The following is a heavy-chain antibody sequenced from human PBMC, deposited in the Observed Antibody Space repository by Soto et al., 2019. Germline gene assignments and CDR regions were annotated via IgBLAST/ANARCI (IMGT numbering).Heavy chain of an antibody. CDR3: ATGTYYYGSGSRTLDY. CDR1: GYTLTELS. CDR2: FDPEDGET. V-gene: IGHV1-24*01. J-gene: IGHJ4*02. Sequence: ASVKVSCKVSGYTLTELSMHWVRQAPGKGLEWMGGFDPEDGETIYAQKFQGRVTMTEDTSTDTAYMELSSLRSEDTAVYYCATGTYYYGSGSRTLDYWGQGTLVTVSS. D-gene: IGHD3-10*01.